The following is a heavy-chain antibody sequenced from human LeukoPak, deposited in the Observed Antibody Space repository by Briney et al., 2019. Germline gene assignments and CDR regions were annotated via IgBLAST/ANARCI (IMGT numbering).Heavy chain of an antibody. J-gene: IGHJ5*02. V-gene: IGHV4-4*07. CDR1: GGSITSDY. Sequence: SETLSLTCTAPGGSITSDYWNWIRQPPGKGLKWIGRMFVSGTTNYNPHLKSRVTMSLDTSKKRFSLKLSSVTAADTAVYYCARDSFDYDAGSRANVEWFDPWGQGILVTVSS. CDR3: ARDSFDYDAGSRANVEWFDP. CDR2: MFVSGTT. D-gene: IGHD3-3*01.